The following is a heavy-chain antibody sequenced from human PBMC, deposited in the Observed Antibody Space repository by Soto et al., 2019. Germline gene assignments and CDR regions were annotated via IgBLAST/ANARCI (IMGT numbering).Heavy chain of an antibody. Sequence: PSETLSLTCAVYGGSFSGYYWSWIRQPPGKGLEWIGEINHSGSTNYNPSLKSRVTISVDTSKNQFSLKLSSVTAADTAVYYCARGLGYCSGGSCLDYGMDVWSQGTTVTVSS. CDR3: ARGLGYCSGGSCLDYGMDV. V-gene: IGHV4-34*01. D-gene: IGHD2-15*01. CDR2: INHSGST. CDR1: GGSFSGYY. J-gene: IGHJ6*02.